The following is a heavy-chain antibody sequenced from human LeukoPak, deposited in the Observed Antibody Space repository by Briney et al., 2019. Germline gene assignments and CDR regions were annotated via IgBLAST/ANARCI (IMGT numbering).Heavy chain of an antibody. V-gene: IGHV1-18*01. D-gene: IGHD3-9*01. CDR1: GYTFSSYS. J-gene: IGHJ5*01. CDR3: ARDLYDIQWFDS. Sequence: ASVKVSCKASGYTFSSYSISWVRQAPGQGLEWMGWISAYNGNTNYAQKFQGRVTMSTDTSTSTAYMELRSLRSDDTAVYYCARDLYDIQWFDSWGQGTLVTVSS. CDR2: ISAYNGNT.